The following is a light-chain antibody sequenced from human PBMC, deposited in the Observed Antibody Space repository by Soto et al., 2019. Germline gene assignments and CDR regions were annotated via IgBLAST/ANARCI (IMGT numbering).Light chain of an antibody. CDR1: NNGSKR. CDR3: QVWDITTDHYV. Sequence: SYELTQPPSVSVAPEKTARLTCGGDNNGSKRVHWYRQKPGQAPVLVIYYDSDGPSGIPERFSGSNSGNTATLTINRVEAGDEADYYCQVWDITTDHYVFGTGTKVTVL. V-gene: IGLV3-21*04. CDR2: YDS. J-gene: IGLJ1*01.